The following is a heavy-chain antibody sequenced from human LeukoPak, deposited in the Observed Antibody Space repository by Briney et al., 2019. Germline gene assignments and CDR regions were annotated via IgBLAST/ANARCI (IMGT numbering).Heavy chain of an antibody. J-gene: IGHJ4*02. CDR3: ARANKPDDYYDSSATPMGAFDY. V-gene: IGHV1-69*13. CDR2: IIPIFGTA. Sequence: SVKVSCKASGGTFSSYAISWVRQAPGQGLEWMGGIIPIFGTANYAQKFQGRVTITADESTSTAYMELSSLRSEDTAVYYCARANKPDDYYDSSATPMGAFDYWGQGTLVTVSS. CDR1: GGTFSSYA. D-gene: IGHD3-22*01.